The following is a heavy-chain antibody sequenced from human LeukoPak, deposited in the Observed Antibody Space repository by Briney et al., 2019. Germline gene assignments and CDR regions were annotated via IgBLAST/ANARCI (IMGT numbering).Heavy chain of an antibody. V-gene: IGHV3-23*01. J-gene: IGHJ3*02. CDR2: VTDSGGGT. Sequence: GGSLRLSCAASGLTFSNSAMSWVRQAPGKGLEWVSTVTDSGGGTNYADSVKGRFTISRDNSKNTLYLQMNSLRAEDTAVYYCANLAARAFDIWGQGTMVTVSS. CDR1: GLTFSNSA. CDR3: ANLAARAFDI. D-gene: IGHD6-6*01.